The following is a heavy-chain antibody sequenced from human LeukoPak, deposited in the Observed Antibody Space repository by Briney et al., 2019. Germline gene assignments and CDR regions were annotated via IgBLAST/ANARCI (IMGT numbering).Heavy chain of an antibody. Sequence: MTSETLSLTCAVSGYSISSGYYWGWIRQPPGKGLEWIGSIYHSGSTYYNPSLKSRVTISVDTSKNQFSLKLSSVTAADTAVYYCARGPYFWFGELLYWGQGTLVTVSS. CDR1: GYSISSGYY. CDR2: IYHSGST. J-gene: IGHJ4*02. CDR3: ARGPYFWFGELLY. D-gene: IGHD3-10*01. V-gene: IGHV4-38-2*01.